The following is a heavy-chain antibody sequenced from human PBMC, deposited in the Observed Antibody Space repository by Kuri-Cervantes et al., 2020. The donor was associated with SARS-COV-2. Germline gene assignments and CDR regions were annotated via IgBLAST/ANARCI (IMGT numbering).Heavy chain of an antibody. CDR3: ARDRPSNCYGSESSLDAFDI. D-gene: IGHD3-10*01. J-gene: IGHJ3*02. CDR2: ISSSSSYI. Sequence: GESLKISCAASGFTFSSYSMNWVRQAPGKGLEWVSSISSSSSYIYYADSVKGRFTISRDNAKNSLYLQMNSLRAEDTAVYYCARDRPSNCYGSESSLDAFDIWGQGTMVTVSS. CDR1: GFTFSSYS. V-gene: IGHV3-21*01.